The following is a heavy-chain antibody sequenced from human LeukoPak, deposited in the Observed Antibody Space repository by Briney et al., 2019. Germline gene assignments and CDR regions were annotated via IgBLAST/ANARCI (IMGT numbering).Heavy chain of an antibody. D-gene: IGHD3-9*01. Sequence: GGSLRLSCAASGFTFSSYAMHWVRQAPGKGLEWVAVISYDGSNKYYADSVKGRFTISRDNSKNTLYLQMNSLRAEDTAVYYCARGRSQDILTGVDAFDILGQGTMATVSS. J-gene: IGHJ3*02. CDR3: ARGRSQDILTGVDAFDI. V-gene: IGHV3-30-3*01. CDR2: ISYDGSNK. CDR1: GFTFSSYA.